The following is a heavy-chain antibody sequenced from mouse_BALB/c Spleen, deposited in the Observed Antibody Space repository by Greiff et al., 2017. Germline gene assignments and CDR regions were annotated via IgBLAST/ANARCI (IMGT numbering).Heavy chain of an antibody. Sequence: VQLKQSGPELVKPGASVKIPCKASGYTFTDYNMDWVKQSHGKSLEWIGDINPNNGGTIYNQKFKGKATLTVDKSSSTAYMELRSLTSEDTAVYYCARWATARDAMDYWGQGTSVTVSS. D-gene: IGHD1-2*01. J-gene: IGHJ4*01. CDR3: ARWATARDAMDY. CDR1: GYTFTDYN. V-gene: IGHV1-18*01. CDR2: INPNNGGT.